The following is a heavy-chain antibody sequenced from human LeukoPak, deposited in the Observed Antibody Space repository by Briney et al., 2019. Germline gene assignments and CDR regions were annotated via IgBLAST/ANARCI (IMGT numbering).Heavy chain of an antibody. CDR2: IYYSGST. CDR1: GGSISSYY. CDR3: ARGYCSGGSCYPYYFDY. D-gene: IGHD2-15*01. Sequence: XXTLSLTCTVSGGSISSYYWSWIRQPPGKGLEWIGYIYYSGSTNYNPSLKSRVTISVDTSKNQFSLKLSSVTAADTAVYYCARGYCSGGSCYPYYFDYWGQGTLVTVSS. J-gene: IGHJ4*02. V-gene: IGHV4-59*01.